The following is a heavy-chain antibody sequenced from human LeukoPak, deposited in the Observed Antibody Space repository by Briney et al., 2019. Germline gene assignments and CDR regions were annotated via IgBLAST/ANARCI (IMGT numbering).Heavy chain of an antibody. CDR1: GFTFGTYW. D-gene: IGHD2-21*02. CDR3: ARDVDYGDPGPFFDY. Sequence: GGSLRLSCATSGFTFGTYWMTWVRQAPGTGLKWVANINPDGSGTFYVGSVKGRFTISRDNAKNSLYLHMNSLRAEDTAIYYCARDVDYGDPGPFFDYGGQGALVTVSS. J-gene: IGHJ4*02. V-gene: IGHV3-7*03. CDR2: INPDGSGT.